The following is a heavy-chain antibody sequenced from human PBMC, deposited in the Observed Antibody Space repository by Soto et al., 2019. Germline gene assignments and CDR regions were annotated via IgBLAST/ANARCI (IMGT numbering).Heavy chain of an antibody. V-gene: IGHV3-9*01. J-gene: IGHJ6*01. CDR3: TKGGYDLIYYFGMDV. CDR2: ISSDGDTI. Sequence: EVQLLESGGGWVQPGTSLSGSCAASGFTFHEYAMHWVRQAPGKGLEWGSGISSDGDTIAYADSVQGRFTVFRDNAKNSLYLQMNSLRAEDTALYYCTKGGYDLIYYFGMDVWGQGTTVTVSS. D-gene: IGHD5-12*01. CDR1: GFTFHEYA.